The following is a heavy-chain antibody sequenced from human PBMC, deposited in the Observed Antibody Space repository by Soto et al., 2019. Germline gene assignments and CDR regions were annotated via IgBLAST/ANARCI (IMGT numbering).Heavy chain of an antibody. D-gene: IGHD2-2*03. CDR3: ARGLGYCSSTSCPRWFDP. V-gene: IGHV1-2*04. J-gene: IGHJ5*02. CDR1: GYTFTGYY. CDR2: INPNSGGT. Sequence: ASVKVSCKASGYTFTGYYMHWVRQAPGQGLEWMGWINPNSGGTNYAQKFQGWVTMTRDTSISTAYMELSRLRSDDTAVYYCARGLGYCSSTSCPRWFDPWGQGTLVTVFS.